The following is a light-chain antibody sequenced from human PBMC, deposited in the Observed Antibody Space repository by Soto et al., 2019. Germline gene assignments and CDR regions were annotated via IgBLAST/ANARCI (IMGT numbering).Light chain of an antibody. CDR3: QQYNDNWT. J-gene: IGKJ1*01. CDR2: KAP. Sequence: DIQMTQSPSTLSASVGDRVTITCRASQSISSWLAWYQQKPGKVPKLLIYKAPTLQSGVPSRFSGSGSGTEFTLAISSLQPDDSATYYCQQYNDNWTFGQGTKLDIK. V-gene: IGKV1-5*03. CDR1: QSISSW.